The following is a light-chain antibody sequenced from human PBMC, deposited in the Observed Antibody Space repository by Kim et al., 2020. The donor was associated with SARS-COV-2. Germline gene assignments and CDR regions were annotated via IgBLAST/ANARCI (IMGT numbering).Light chain of an antibody. CDR1: ENMNSQ. J-gene: IGKJ3*01. V-gene: IGKV1-39*01. CDR2: AAS. Sequence: VGKRGTITSGWSENMNSQLNSDHHKTGGAPKILIYAASTVQGGVPSRCSGSGSETDFTLTIRSLQPENFANYFCQQTYISPFTFGAGTKVDIK. CDR3: QQTYISPFT.